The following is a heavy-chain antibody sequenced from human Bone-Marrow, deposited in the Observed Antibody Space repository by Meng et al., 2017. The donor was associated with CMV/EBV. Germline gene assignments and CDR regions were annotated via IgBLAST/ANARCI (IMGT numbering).Heavy chain of an antibody. CDR2: ISYDGSNT. J-gene: IGHJ6*02. D-gene: IGHD3-9*01. Sequence: GGSLRLSCAASGFTFSSYGMHWVRQAPGKGLEWVAVISYDGSNTYYADSVKGRFTISRDNAKNTLYLQMNSLRAEDTAVYYCARDQGPPGLAAGVLRYFDSPGYYYGMDVWGQGTTVTVSS. CDR3: ARDQGPPGLAAGVLRYFDSPGYYYGMDV. V-gene: IGHV3-30*19. CDR1: GFTFSSYG.